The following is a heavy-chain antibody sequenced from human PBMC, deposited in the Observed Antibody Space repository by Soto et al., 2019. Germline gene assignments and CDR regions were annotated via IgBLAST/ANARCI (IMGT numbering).Heavy chain of an antibody. J-gene: IGHJ4*02. D-gene: IGHD6-19*01. CDR3: ARDRGWSLFGY. CDR2: TNSDGSDT. Sequence: EVQLVESGGGLVQPGGSLRLSCAASGFTFSSYWMYWVRQAPGKGLVWVSRTNSDGSDTTYADSVKGRVTISRDNAKNTRYLQMNSLRAEDTAVYYCARDRGWSLFGYWGQGTLVTVSS. CDR1: GFTFSSYW. V-gene: IGHV3-74*01.